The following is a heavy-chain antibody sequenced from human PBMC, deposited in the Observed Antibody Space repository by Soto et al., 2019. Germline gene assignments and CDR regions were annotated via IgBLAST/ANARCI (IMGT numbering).Heavy chain of an antibody. CDR1: GFTFSSYW. V-gene: IGHV3-74*01. CDR3: ARVSRPVVVVEYWFDP. Sequence: EVQLVESGGGLVQPGGSLRLSCAASGFTFSSYWMHWVRQAPGKGLVWVSRINSDGSSTSYADSVKGRFTISRDNATNTLYLQMNSLRAEDTAVYYCARVSRPVVVVEYWFDPWGQGTLVTVSS. CDR2: INSDGSST. J-gene: IGHJ5*02. D-gene: IGHD2-15*01.